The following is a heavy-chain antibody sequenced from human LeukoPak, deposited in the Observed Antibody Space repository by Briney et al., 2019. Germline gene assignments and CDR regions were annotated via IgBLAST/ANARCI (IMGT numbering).Heavy chain of an antibody. CDR3: ARESGNNWFDP. CDR1: GFTVSSNY. V-gene: IGHV3-53*01. Sequence: GGSLRLSCAASGFTVSSNYMSWVRQAPGKGLEWVSVIYSGGSTYYADPVKGRFTISRDNAKNSLYLQMNSLRAEDTAVYYCARESGNNWFDPWGQGTLVTVSS. CDR2: IYSGGST. J-gene: IGHJ5*02.